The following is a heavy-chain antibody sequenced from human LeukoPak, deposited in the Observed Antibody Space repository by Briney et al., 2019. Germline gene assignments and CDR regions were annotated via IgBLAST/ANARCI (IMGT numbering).Heavy chain of an antibody. CDR3: ARGGRHQWLPIDY. V-gene: IGHV3-64*01. J-gene: IGHJ4*02. CDR2: ISSNGGST. D-gene: IGHD6-19*01. Sequence: GGSLRLSCAAPVHTFSSYPMHWVPQAPGKGLEYVSAISSNGGSTYYANSVRGRFTISRDNSKNTLYRQMGSLRAEDMAVYYCARGGRHQWLPIDYWGEGTLVTVSS. CDR1: VHTFSSYP.